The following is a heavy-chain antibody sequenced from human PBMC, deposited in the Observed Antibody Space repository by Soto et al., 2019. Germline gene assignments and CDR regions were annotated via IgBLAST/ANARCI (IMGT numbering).Heavy chain of an antibody. CDR3: ARVSPRIKSVWGSYPSY. D-gene: IGHD3-16*02. J-gene: IGHJ4*02. V-gene: IGHV1-18*01. CDR2: ISAYNGNT. CDR1: VYTFTSYG. Sequence: QVQLVQSGAEVKKPGASVKVSCKASVYTFTSYGISWVRQAPGQGLEWMGWISAYNGNTNYAQKLQGRVTMTPDTSTTTAYMALRRLRADDTAVYYCARVSPRIKSVWGSYPSYWGQGTLVTVSP.